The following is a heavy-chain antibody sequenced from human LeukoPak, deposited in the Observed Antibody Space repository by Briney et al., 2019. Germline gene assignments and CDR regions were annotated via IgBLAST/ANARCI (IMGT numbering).Heavy chain of an antibody. V-gene: IGHV3-53*01. D-gene: IGHD3-10*01. CDR3: ARGRKLLWFGELPD. Sequence: PGGSLRLSCAASGFTVSSNYMSWVRLAPGKGLEWGSVIYSGGSTYYADSVKGRFTISRDNSKNTLYLQMNSLRAEDTAVYYCARGRKLLWFGELPDWGQGTLVTVSS. CDR2: IYSGGST. J-gene: IGHJ4*02. CDR1: GFTVSSNY.